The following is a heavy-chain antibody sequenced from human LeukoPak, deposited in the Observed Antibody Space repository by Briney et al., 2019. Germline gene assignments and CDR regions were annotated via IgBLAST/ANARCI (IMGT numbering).Heavy chain of an antibody. CDR2: NWHDGSSQ. J-gene: IGHJ4*02. D-gene: IGHD4-11*01. CDR1: GFTFSSYG. CDR3: AKDAQRGFDYSNSLEY. Sequence: GGSLRLSCAASGFTFSSYGMHWVRQAPGKGLEWVAVNWHDGSSQYYADSVKGRFTISRDNSEKTVYLQMNSLRAEDTAVYYCAKDAQRGFDYSNSLEYWGQGILVTVSS. V-gene: IGHV3-33*06.